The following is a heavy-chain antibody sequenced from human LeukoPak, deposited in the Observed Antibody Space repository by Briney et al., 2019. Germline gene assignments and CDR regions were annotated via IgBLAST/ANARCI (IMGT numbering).Heavy chain of an antibody. Sequence: ASVKVSCKASGYTFTHYGICWVRQAPGQGLEWMGWMNPNSGNTGYAQKFQGRVTMTRNTSISTAYMELSSLRSEDTAVYYCARGVRITYYYGSGSYATFDYWGQGTLVTVSS. CDR3: ARGVRITYYYGSGSYATFDY. V-gene: IGHV1-8*02. J-gene: IGHJ4*02. CDR2: MNPNSGNT. D-gene: IGHD3-10*01. CDR1: GYTFTHYG.